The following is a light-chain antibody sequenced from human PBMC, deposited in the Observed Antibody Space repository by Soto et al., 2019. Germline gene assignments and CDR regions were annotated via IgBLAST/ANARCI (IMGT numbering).Light chain of an antibody. CDR2: EVS. CDR3: ISYTGSSTSYV. J-gene: IGLJ1*01. CDR1: SSDVGSYDH. Sequence: QSVLTQPASVSGSPGQSLTISCSGTSSDVGSYDHVGWYQQFPGKTPKLMIYEVSNRPSGVSSRFSGSKSGNTASLTISGLQAEDEADYYCISYTGSSTSYVFGSGTKVTVL. V-gene: IGLV2-14*01.